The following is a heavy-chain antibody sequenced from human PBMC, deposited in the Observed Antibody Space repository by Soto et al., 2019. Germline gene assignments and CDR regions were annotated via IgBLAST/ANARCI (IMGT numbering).Heavy chain of an antibody. V-gene: IGHV4-39*01. CDR3: ARIDSTGAFDD. CDR1: DDSITSSSYY. CDR2: IYYRGNT. D-gene: IGHD3-22*01. Sequence: PSETLSLTCTVSDDSITSSSYYWGWIRQPPGKGLEFIGTIYYRGNTYYNPSLKSRVTISVDTSKKQLSLNLSSVTAADMAVYYCARIDSTGAFDDWGRGIRVTVAS. J-gene: IGHJ4*01.